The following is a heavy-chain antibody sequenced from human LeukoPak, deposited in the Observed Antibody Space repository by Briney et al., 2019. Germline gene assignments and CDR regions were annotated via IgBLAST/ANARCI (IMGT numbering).Heavy chain of an antibody. D-gene: IGHD1-26*01. V-gene: IGHV4-39*07. CDR1: GGSISSSSYY. CDR3: ARGGARGDYYYMDV. Sequence: SETLSLTCTVSGGSISSSSYYWGWIRQPPGKGLEWIGSIYYSGSTYYNPSLKSRVTISVDTSKNQFSLNLSSVTAADTAVYYCARGGARGDYYYMDVWGKGTTVTVSS. J-gene: IGHJ6*03. CDR2: IYYSGST.